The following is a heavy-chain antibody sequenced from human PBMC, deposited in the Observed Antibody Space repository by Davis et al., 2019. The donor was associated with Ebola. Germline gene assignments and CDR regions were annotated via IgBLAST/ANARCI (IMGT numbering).Heavy chain of an antibody. CDR1: GYTFTTYP. J-gene: IGHJ5*02. CDR3: ARAGRITGTSWFDP. D-gene: IGHD1-7*01. Sequence: ASVKVSCKASGYTFTTYPIHWVRQAPGQRLEWMGWINAGNGNTKYSQKFQGRVTITRDTSASTAYMELSSLRSEDTAVYYCARAGRITGTSWFDPWGQGTLVTVSS. CDR2: INAGNGNT. V-gene: IGHV1-3*01.